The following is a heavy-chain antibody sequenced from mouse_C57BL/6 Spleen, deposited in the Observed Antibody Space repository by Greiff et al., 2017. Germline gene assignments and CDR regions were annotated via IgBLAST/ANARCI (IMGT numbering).Heavy chain of an antibody. CDR3: AREGRGDFDV. V-gene: IGHV3-1*01. CDR1: GYSITSGYD. J-gene: IGHJ1*03. Sequence: EVKVVESGPGMVKPSQSLSLTCTVTGYSITSGYDWHWIRHFPGNKLEWMGYISYSGSTNYNPSLKSRISITHDTSKNHFFLKLNSVTTEDTATYYCAREGRGDFDVWGTGTTVTVSS. CDR2: ISYSGST.